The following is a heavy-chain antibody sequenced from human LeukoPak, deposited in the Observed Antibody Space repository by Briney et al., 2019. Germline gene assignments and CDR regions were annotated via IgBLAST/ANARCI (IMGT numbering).Heavy chain of an antibody. V-gene: IGHV3-30*03. CDR1: GFTFSSYG. CDR2: ISYDGTNK. J-gene: IGHJ3*02. Sequence: GGSLRLFCAASGFTFSSYGIHWVRQAPGKGLEWVAVISYDGTNKYYADSVKGRFTISRDNSKNTLYLQINSLRAEDTAVYYCAILATVTDNAFDIWGQGTMVTVSS. D-gene: IGHD4-17*01. CDR3: AILATVTDNAFDI.